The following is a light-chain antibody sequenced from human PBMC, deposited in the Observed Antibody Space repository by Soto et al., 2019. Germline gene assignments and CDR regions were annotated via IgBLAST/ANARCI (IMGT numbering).Light chain of an antibody. CDR2: AAS. V-gene: IGKV1-9*01. J-gene: IGKJ5*01. Sequence: DIQLTQSPSFLSASVGDRVTITCRASQVISSYLAWYQQKPGKAPKLLIYAASTLQSGVPSRFSGSRSGTEFTLTISSLQPEDFATYYCQQLNSYPITFDQGTRLEI. CDR1: QVISSY. CDR3: QQLNSYPIT.